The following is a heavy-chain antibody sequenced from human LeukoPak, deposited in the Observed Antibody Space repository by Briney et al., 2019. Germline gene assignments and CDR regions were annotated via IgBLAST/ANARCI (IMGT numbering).Heavy chain of an antibody. J-gene: IGHJ5*01. CDR3: ARHALITAISTYNWFDS. CDR1: GASVNSITYY. Sequence: SETLSLTCSVSGASVNSITYYGGRIRLPPGKGLEWIGSIHHTGTTYYNPSLKSRVAISVDTSKNQFSLKLDSVTAADTAVYYCARHALITAISTYNWFDSWGQGTLVTVSS. D-gene: IGHD2-2*02. V-gene: IGHV4-39*01. CDR2: IHHTGTT.